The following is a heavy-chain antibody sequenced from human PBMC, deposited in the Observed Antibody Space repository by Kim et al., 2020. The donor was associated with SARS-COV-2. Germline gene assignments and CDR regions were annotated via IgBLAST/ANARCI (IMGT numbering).Heavy chain of an antibody. Sequence: GGSLRLSCAASGFTFSSYAMSWVRQAPGKGLEWVSGINAGGGFTYYTDSLRGRFTISRDNSKNTLFLEINSLRAEDTAIYYCAKGPRYSASFQNWFDPWGQGTLVTVSS. V-gene: IGHV3-23*01. CDR1: GFTFSSYA. J-gene: IGHJ5*02. CDR2: INAGGGFT. CDR3: AKGPRYSASFQNWFDP. D-gene: IGHD5-12*01.